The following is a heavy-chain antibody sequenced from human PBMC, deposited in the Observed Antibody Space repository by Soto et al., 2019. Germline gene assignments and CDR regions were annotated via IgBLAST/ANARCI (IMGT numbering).Heavy chain of an antibody. Sequence: GSLSLSCAASGFTFSFYEMSWVRQAPGKGLECLSYISSSGSTIYYADSVKGRFTISRDNAKNSLFLQMNSLRAEDTAVYYCARDGFGDPYYYYAMDVWGQGTTVTVSS. J-gene: IGHJ6*02. V-gene: IGHV3-48*03. CDR3: ARDGFGDPYYYYAMDV. CDR1: GFTFSFYE. CDR2: ISSSGSTI. D-gene: IGHD4-17*01.